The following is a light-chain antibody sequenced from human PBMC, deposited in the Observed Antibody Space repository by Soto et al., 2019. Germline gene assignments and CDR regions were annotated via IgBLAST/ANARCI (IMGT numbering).Light chain of an antibody. V-gene: IGKV3-15*01. J-gene: IGKJ1*01. Sequence: EIVMTQSPATLSVSPGERATLSCRASQSVSSDLAWYQQKPGQAPRLLIYGAPTRATGVPARFSGSGSGTEFTLTISSLQSEDFAVYYCQQYNNWLPRTFGQGTKVDIK. CDR3: QQYNNWLPRT. CDR1: QSVSSD. CDR2: GAP.